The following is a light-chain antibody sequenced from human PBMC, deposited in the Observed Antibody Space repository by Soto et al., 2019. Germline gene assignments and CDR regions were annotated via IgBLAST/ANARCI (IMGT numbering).Light chain of an antibody. CDR2: DVN. CDR3: FSYTSSGTVV. Sequence: SALTQPASVSGSPGQSITVSCTGTSSDVGGYNYVSWYQQHPGKAPQLMIYDVNDRPSGVSSRFSGSKSGNTASLTISGLQAEDEADYYCFSYTSSGTVVFGGGTKLTVL. CDR1: SSDVGGYNY. V-gene: IGLV2-14*03. J-gene: IGLJ2*01.